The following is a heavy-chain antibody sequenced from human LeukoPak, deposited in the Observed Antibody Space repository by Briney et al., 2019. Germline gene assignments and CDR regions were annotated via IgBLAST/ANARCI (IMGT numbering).Heavy chain of an antibody. V-gene: IGHV3-7*01. CDR1: GFSFGSHW. CDR2: IKQDGSEK. Sequence: PGGSLRLSCAASGFSFGSHWMTWVRLAPGKGLEWVANIKQDGSEKYYVDSVKGRFTISRDNAKNSLYLQMNSLRAEDTAVYYCARGGGAGDYYFDYWGQGTLVTVSS. D-gene: IGHD1-26*01. J-gene: IGHJ4*02. CDR3: ARGGGAGDYYFDY.